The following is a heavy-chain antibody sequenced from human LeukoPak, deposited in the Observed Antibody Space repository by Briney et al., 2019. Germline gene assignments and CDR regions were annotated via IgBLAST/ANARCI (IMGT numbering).Heavy chain of an antibody. Sequence: SETLSLTCAVSGGSINSTNWWSWVRQPPGKGLEWIGEISHSGSTNYNPSLKSRVTISVDTSKNQFSLKLSSVTAADTAVYYCARLRGIAAAGSYGMDVWGQGTTVTVSS. D-gene: IGHD6-13*01. V-gene: IGHV4-4*02. CDR3: ARLRGIAAAGSYGMDV. J-gene: IGHJ6*02. CDR2: ISHSGST. CDR1: GGSINSTNW.